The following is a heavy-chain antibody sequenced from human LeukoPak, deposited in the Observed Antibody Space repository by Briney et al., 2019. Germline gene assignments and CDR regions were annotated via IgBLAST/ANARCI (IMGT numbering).Heavy chain of an antibody. CDR1: GGSISSSSYY. D-gene: IGHD3-16*01. Sequence: SETLSLTCTVSGGSISSSSYYWGWIRQPPGKGLEWIGSIYYSGSTYYNPSLKSRVTISVDTSKNQFSLKLSSVTAADTAVYYCARLLSSTFGGVTSSRRGRFDYWGQGTLVTVSS. CDR3: ARLLSSTFGGVTSSRRGRFDY. J-gene: IGHJ4*02. V-gene: IGHV4-39*07. CDR2: IYYSGST.